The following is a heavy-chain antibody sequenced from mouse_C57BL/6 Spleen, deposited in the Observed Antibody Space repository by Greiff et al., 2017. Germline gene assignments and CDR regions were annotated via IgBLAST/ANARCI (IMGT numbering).Heavy chain of an antibody. CDR3: VRGIYYYGSSYSLEAMDY. J-gene: IGHJ4*01. Sequence: EVQLVESGGGLVQPKGSLKLSCAASGFTFNTYAMHWVRQAPGKGLEWVARIRSKSSNYATYYADSVKDRFTISRDDSQSMLYLQMNNLKTEDTAMYYCVRGIYYYGSSYSLEAMDYWGQGTSVTVSS. D-gene: IGHD1-1*01. CDR2: IRSKSSNYAT. CDR1: GFTFNTYA. V-gene: IGHV10-3*01.